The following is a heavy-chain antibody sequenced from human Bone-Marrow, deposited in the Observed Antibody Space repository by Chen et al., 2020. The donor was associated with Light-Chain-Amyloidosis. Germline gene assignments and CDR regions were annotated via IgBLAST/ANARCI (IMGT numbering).Heavy chain of an antibody. CDR2: IYPDDSDA. CDR3: ARRRDGYNFDY. D-gene: IGHD5-12*01. Sequence: EVQLEQSGPEVKKPGESLKISCKGSGYTFPNYWIGWVRQMPGKGLEWMGVIYPDDSDASYSPSFECHVTISADKSITSAYLQWRSLKASDTAMYYCARRRDGYNFDYWGQGTLVTVSS. J-gene: IGHJ4*02. V-gene: IGHV5-51*01. CDR1: GYTFPNYW.